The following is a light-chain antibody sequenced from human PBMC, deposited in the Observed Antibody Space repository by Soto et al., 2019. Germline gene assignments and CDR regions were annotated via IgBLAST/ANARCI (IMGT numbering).Light chain of an antibody. Sequence: EIVLTQSPGTLSLSPGERATLSCRASQSVSSSYLAWYQQKPGQAPRLLIYGASSRATRIPDRFSGSGSGTDFPLTISRLEPEDFAVYYCQQYGSSPLFTFGPGTKVDIK. J-gene: IGKJ3*01. V-gene: IGKV3-20*01. CDR3: QQYGSSPLFT. CDR1: QSVSSSY. CDR2: GAS.